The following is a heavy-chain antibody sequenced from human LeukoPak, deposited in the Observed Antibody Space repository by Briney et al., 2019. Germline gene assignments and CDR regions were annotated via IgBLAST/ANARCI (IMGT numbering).Heavy chain of an antibody. V-gene: IGHV3-48*03. Sequence: GGSLRLSCAASGFTFSNYNVNWVRQAPGKGLEWVSYISSGGNTIYYADSVKGRFTISRDNAKNSLYLQMNRLRAEDTAVYYCASFSGWIDYWGQGTLVTVSS. CDR3: ASFSGWIDY. CDR2: ISSGGNTI. J-gene: IGHJ4*02. D-gene: IGHD6-19*01. CDR1: GFTFSNYN.